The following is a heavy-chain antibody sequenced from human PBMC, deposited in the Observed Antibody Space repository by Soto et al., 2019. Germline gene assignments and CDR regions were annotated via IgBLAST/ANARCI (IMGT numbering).Heavy chain of an antibody. CDR3: ARGYCSSTTLKNKRETNYYYYMDV. J-gene: IGHJ6*03. CDR2: IKQDGSEK. Sequence: PGGSLRLSCAASGFTFSSYWMSWVRQAPGKGLEWVANIKQDGSEKYYVDSVKGRFTISRDNAKNSLYLQMNSLRAEDTAVYYCARGYCSSTTLKNKRETNYYYYMDVWGKGTTVTVSS. D-gene: IGHD2-2*01. CDR1: GFTFSSYW. V-gene: IGHV3-7*01.